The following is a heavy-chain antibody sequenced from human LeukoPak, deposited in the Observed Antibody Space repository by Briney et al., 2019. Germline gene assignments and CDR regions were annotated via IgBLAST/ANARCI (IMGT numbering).Heavy chain of an antibody. Sequence: PGGSLRLSCAASGFTFSSYSMSWVRQAPGKGLEWVPSISSSSTYIYYADSLKGRFTISRDNAKNSLYLQMNGLRAEDTAMYFCARRDFGYSSGCVDYWGQGTLVTVSS. D-gene: IGHD6-19*01. CDR1: GFTFSSYS. CDR2: ISSSSTYI. CDR3: ARRDFGYSSGCVDY. V-gene: IGHV3-21*01. J-gene: IGHJ4*02.